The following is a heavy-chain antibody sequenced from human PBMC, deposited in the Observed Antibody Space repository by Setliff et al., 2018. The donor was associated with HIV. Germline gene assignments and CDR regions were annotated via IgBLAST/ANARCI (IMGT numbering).Heavy chain of an antibody. D-gene: IGHD2-21*02. CDR1: GASITSHN. CDR3: TRDLWGDDYYYNNMDV. Sequence: SETLSLTCSVSGASITSHNWSWIRQAAGKGLEWTGRIYTRGNTNYNPSLRSRVTMSVDTSKNQFSLKVTSVTAADTAVYYCTRDLWGDDYYYNNMDVWGKGTTVTVSS. J-gene: IGHJ6*03. V-gene: IGHV4-4*07. CDR2: IYTRGNT.